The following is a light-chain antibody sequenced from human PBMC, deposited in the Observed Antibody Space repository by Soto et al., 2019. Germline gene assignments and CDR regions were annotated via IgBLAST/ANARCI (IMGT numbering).Light chain of an antibody. CDR3: QQYYSTPFT. J-gene: IGKJ3*01. CDR1: EGISSY. Sequence: DIQMTQSPSPLSASVGDRVTITCRASEGISSYLTWYQQKPGKAPKLLIYAATTLQSGVPSRFSGSGSGTDFTLTISSLQPEDSATYYCQQYYSTPFTFGHWTKVDV. CDR2: AAT. V-gene: IGKV1-39*01.